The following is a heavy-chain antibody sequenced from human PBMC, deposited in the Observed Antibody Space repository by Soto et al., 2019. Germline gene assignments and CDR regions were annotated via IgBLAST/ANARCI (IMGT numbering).Heavy chain of an antibody. CDR3: ARDLADVHLWDAFDV. CDR2: IVPTFGTT. CDR1: GDTFNSYG. J-gene: IGHJ3*01. D-gene: IGHD6-13*01. V-gene: IGHV1-69*01. Sequence: QVQLVQSGPELKKPGSSVKVSCKAPGDTFNSYGISWVRQAPGQGLEWMGGIVPTFGTTNLALKFEDRVTITADELTTTVYMEIRGLTSEDTAVYYCARDLADVHLWDAFDVWGHGTRVTVSS.